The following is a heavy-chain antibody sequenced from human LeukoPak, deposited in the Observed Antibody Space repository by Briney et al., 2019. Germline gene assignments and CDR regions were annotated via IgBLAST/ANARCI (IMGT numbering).Heavy chain of an antibody. Sequence: GGSLRLSCAASGFTFSTYPMHWVRQAPGKGLEWVAVISSDRSNKYYADSVKGRLTISRDNSKNTVYLQMNGLRAEDTAVYYCARGLGYCSSTSCQIDYWGQGTLVTVSS. CDR3: ARGLGYCSSTSCQIDY. J-gene: IGHJ4*02. D-gene: IGHD2-2*01. CDR1: GFTFSTYP. CDR2: ISSDRSNK. V-gene: IGHV3-30*04.